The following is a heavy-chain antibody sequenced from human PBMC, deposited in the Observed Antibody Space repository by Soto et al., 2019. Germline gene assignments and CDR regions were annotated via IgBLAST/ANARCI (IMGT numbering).Heavy chain of an antibody. D-gene: IGHD3-10*01. CDR1: GFPFSNYA. CDR2: ISAGPNGP. Sequence: GGSLRLSCAASGFPFSNYAMTWVRQAPGKGLEWVSSISAGPNGPYYADSVKGRFTISRDNSKTTVFLQMNALRAEDTAIYYCTKDLNYYGSGSHYWGQRTPVTVSS. J-gene: IGHJ4*02. CDR3: TKDLNYYGSGSHY. V-gene: IGHV3-23*01.